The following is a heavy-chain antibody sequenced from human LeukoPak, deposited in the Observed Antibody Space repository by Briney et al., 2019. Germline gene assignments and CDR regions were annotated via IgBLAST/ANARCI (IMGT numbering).Heavy chain of an antibody. V-gene: IGHV3-53*01. J-gene: IGHJ6*03. CDR1: GFTVSNNY. CDR2: IYSGGST. D-gene: IGHD1-1*01. Sequence: GGSLRLSCAASGFTVSNNYMSWVRQAPGKGLEWVSVIYSGGSTYYADSVKGRFTISRDNSKNTLYLQMKSLRAEDTAVYYCARENVRDYYMDVWGKGTTVTVSS. CDR3: ARENVRDYYMDV.